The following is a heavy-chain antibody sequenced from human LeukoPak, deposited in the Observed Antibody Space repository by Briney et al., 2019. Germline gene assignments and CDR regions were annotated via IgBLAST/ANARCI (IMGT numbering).Heavy chain of an antibody. Sequence: PGRSLRLSCAASGFTFSSYGMHWVRQAPGKGLEWVAVISYDGSNKYYADSVKGRFIISRDNSKNTLYLQMNSLRAEDTAVYYCAKDGGQWLVPGPFDYWGQGTLVTVSS. CDR2: ISYDGSNK. CDR1: GFTFSSYG. V-gene: IGHV3-30*18. J-gene: IGHJ4*02. D-gene: IGHD6-19*01. CDR3: AKDGGQWLVPGPFDY.